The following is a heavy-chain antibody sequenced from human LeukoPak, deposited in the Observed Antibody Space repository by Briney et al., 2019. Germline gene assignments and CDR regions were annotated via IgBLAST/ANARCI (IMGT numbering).Heavy chain of an antibody. V-gene: IGHV3-7*01. CDR3: ARMYDYVWGSYRPFDY. D-gene: IGHD3-16*02. CDR1: GFTFSSYS. Sequence: PGGSLRLSCAASGFTFSSYSMSWVRQAPGKGLEWVANIKQDGSEKYYVDSVKGRFTISRDNAKNSLYLQMNSLRAEDTAVYYCARMYDYVWGSYRPFDYWGQGTLVTVSS. CDR2: IKQDGSEK. J-gene: IGHJ4*02.